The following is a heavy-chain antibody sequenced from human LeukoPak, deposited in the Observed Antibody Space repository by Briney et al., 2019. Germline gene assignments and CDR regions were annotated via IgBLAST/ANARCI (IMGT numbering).Heavy chain of an antibody. J-gene: IGHJ6*02. D-gene: IGHD6-19*01. CDR3: ARDPHPQRWPPRLYYGMDV. V-gene: IGHV4-31*03. CDR1: GGSISSGGYY. CDR2: IYYSGST. Sequence: PSETLSLTCTVSGGSISSGGYYWSWIRQHPGKGLEWIGYIYYSGSTYYNPSLKSRVTISVDTSKNQFTLKLSSVTAADTAVHYCARDPHPQRWPPRLYYGMDVWGQGTTVTVSS.